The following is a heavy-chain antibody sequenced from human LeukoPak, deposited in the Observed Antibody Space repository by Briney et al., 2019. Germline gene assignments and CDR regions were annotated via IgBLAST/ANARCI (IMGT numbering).Heavy chain of an antibody. V-gene: IGHV1-69*04. Sequence: SVKVSCQASGGSFSSYAISWVRQAPRQGLEWMGRIIPILGIANYAQKFQGRVTITADKSTSTAYMELSSLRSEDTAVYYCARVGIVATIAPFDYWGQGTLVTVSS. J-gene: IGHJ4*02. CDR3: ARVGIVATIAPFDY. D-gene: IGHD5-12*01. CDR2: IIPILGIA. CDR1: GGSFSSYA.